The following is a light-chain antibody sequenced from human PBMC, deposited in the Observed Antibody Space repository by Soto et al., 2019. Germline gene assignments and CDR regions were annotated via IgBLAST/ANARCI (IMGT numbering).Light chain of an antibody. V-gene: IGKV1-27*01. CDR3: QNYNSAPRT. CDR1: QGISNG. J-gene: IGKJ1*01. Sequence: DIQMTQSPSSLSASIGDRVTISCRASQGISNGLAWYQQKPGKVPYLLIYAASTSHSGVPSRFRGSGSGTDFTLTISSLQPEDVATYYCQNYNSAPRTFGQGTKVDIK. CDR2: AAS.